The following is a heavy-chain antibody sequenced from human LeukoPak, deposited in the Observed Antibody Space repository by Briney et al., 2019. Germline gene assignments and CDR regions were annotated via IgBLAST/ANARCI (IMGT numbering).Heavy chain of an antibody. J-gene: IGHJ6*02. CDR3: ARGGFHACGGDCYLIDYYYYYGMDV. V-gene: IGHV1-69*13. CDR1: GGTLISYA. Sequence: SVKVSCKASGGTLISYAISWVRQAPGQGLEWMGGIIPIFGTANYAQKFQGRVTITADESTSTAYMELSSLRSEDTAVYYCARGGFHACGGDCYLIDYYYYYGMDVWGQGTTVTVSS. D-gene: IGHD2-21*02. CDR2: IIPIFGTA.